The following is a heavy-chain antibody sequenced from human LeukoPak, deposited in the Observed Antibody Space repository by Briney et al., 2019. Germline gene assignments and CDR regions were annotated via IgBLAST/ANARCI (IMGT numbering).Heavy chain of an antibody. D-gene: IGHD5-18*01. J-gene: IGHJ5*02. CDR1: GFTFSDYW. V-gene: IGHV3-23*01. CDR3: ATYRQVMLPFEA. Sequence: GGSLRLSCAASGFTFSDYWMTWVRQAPGTGLEWVSSTFQGGGEIHYADSVRGRFTISRDNSRSTLFLQMNSLRGEDTAIYCYATYRQVMLPFEAWGQGTLVTVSS. CDR2: TFQGGGEI.